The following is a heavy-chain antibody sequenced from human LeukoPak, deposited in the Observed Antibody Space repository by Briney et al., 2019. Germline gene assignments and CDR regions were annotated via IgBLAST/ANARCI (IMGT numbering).Heavy chain of an antibody. CDR3: ARAPLRRGYSYGPRRTGSYYYYGMDV. CDR2: INHSGST. CDR1: GGSFSGYY. Sequence: SETLSLTCAVYGGSFSGYYWSWIRQPPGKGLEWIGEINHSGSTNYNPSLKSRVTISIDTSKNQFSLKLSSVTAADTAVYYCARAPLRRGYSYGPRRTGSYYYYGMDVWGQGTTVTVSS. J-gene: IGHJ6*02. V-gene: IGHV4-34*01. D-gene: IGHD5-18*01.